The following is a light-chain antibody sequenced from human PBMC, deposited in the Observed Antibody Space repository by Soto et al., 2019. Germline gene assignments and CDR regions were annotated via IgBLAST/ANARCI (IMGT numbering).Light chain of an antibody. J-gene: IGKJ3*01. CDR1: QGIRNF. CDR2: AAS. Sequence: DIQMTQSPTSLSASVGDRVTITCRASQGIRNFVAWYQQKPGKAPKLLIYAASTLQSGVPSRFSSSGSGTDFTLTINSLQPEDVATYSCQKYRSVPVFGPGTKVEIK. V-gene: IGKV1-27*01. CDR3: QKYRSVPV.